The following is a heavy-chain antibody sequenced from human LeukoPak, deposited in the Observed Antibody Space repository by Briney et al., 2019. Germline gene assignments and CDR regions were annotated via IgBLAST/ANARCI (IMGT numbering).Heavy chain of an antibody. CDR3: ARGGYYGSGNDFRFDP. J-gene: IGHJ5*02. Sequence: SETLSLTCTVSGGSISSYYWSWIRQPPGKGLEWIGYVYYSGSTNYNPSLKSRVTISVDTSKNQFSLKLSSVTAADTAVYYCARGGYYGSGNDFRFDPWGQGTLVTVSS. CDR2: VYYSGST. CDR1: GGSISSYY. V-gene: IGHV4-59*01. D-gene: IGHD3-10*01.